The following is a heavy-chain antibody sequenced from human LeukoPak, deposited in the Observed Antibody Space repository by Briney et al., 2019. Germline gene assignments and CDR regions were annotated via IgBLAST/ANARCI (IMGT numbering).Heavy chain of an antibody. D-gene: IGHD2-15*01. Sequence: KPGRSLRLSCAASGFTFSSYGMHWVRQAPGKGLEWVSSISGDSNYIYYADSVEGRFTISRDNAKNSLYLQMNSLRAEDTAVYYCARDGSGFDYWGQGTLVTVSS. V-gene: IGHV3-21*01. CDR2: ISGDSNYI. CDR1: GFTFSSYG. CDR3: ARDGSGFDY. J-gene: IGHJ4*02.